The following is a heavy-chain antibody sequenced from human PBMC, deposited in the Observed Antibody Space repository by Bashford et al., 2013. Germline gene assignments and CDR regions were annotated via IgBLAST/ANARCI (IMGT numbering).Heavy chain of an antibody. V-gene: IGHV3-66*01. D-gene: IGHD6-19*01. CDR2: IYSGGST. J-gene: IGHJ4*02. Sequence: VRQAPGKGLEWVSVIYSGGSTYYADSVKGRFTISRDNSRNTLYLQMNSLRAEDTAVYYCVRDWVNIAVAGSSDYWGQGTLVTVSS. CDR3: VRDWVNIAVAGSSDY.